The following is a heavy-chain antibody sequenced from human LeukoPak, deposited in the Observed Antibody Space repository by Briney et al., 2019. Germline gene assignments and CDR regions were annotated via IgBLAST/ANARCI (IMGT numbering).Heavy chain of an antibody. Sequence: SETLSLTCTVSDDSITSSSYYWAWIRQSPGKGLEFIGTIYYSGSTDYNPSLKSRVTISVDTSKNQFSLKLSSVTAADTAIYYCARDGRAGSLFAYWGQGTLVTVSS. D-gene: IGHD6-19*01. J-gene: IGHJ4*02. CDR2: IYYSGST. V-gene: IGHV4-39*07. CDR3: ARDGRAGSLFAY. CDR1: DDSITSSSYY.